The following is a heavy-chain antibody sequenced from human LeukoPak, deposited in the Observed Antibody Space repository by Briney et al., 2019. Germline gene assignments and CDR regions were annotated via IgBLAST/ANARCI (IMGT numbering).Heavy chain of an antibody. Sequence: PGGSQRLSCAASGFTFDDYAMHWVRQAPGKGLEWVSGISWNSGSIGYADSVKGRFTISRDNAKNSLYLQMNSLRAEDTALYYCAKDISAALYCSSTSCYRRKAFDYWGQGTLVTVSS. J-gene: IGHJ4*02. D-gene: IGHD2-2*01. V-gene: IGHV3-9*01. CDR1: GFTFDDYA. CDR3: AKDISAALYCSSTSCYRRKAFDY. CDR2: ISWNSGSI.